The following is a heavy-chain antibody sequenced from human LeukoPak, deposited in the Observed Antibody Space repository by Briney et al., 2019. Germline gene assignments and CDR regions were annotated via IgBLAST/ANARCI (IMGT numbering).Heavy chain of an antibody. CDR2: IKQDGSEK. Sequence: GGSLRLSCAGSGFTFSSYWMSWVRQAPGKGLEWVANIKQDGSEKYYVDSVKGRFTISRDNAKNSLYLQMSSLRAEDTAVYYCARDTASIFYYYYYAMDVWGQGTTVTVSS. CDR3: ARDTASIFYYYYYAMDV. J-gene: IGHJ6*02. V-gene: IGHV3-7*03. CDR1: GFTFSSYW. D-gene: IGHD2/OR15-2a*01.